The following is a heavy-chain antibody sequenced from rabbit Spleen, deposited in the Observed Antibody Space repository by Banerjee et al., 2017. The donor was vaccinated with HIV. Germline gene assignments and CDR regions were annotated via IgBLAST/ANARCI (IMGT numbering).Heavy chain of an antibody. J-gene: IGHJ4*01. CDR3: VREVAAKFAL. Sequence: QEQLVESGGGLVQPGGSLKLSCKASGFDFSSYGVSWVRQAPGKGLEWIGYIDPVFGYTYYASWVTGRFTISSHNAQNTLYLQLNSLTAADTATYFCVREVAAKFALWGQGTLVTVS. CDR1: GFDFSSYG. V-gene: IGHV1S47*01. D-gene: IGHD4-1*01. CDR2: IDPVFGYT.